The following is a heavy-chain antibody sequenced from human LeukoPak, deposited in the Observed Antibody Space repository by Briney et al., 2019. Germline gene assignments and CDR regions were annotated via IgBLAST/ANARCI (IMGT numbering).Heavy chain of an antibody. Sequence: SVKVSCKASGGTFSTHAISWVRQAPGQGLEWMGGITPTYGLVHYAQKFQGRVTLTTDTSTGTADLEMNSLTFEDTAVYYCAKNPKAVTISGVPSQGYWGQGTLVTVSS. V-gene: IGHV1-69*17. CDR2: ITPTYGLV. CDR3: AKNPKAVTISGVPSQGY. CDR1: GGTFSTHA. D-gene: IGHD3-3*01. J-gene: IGHJ4*02.